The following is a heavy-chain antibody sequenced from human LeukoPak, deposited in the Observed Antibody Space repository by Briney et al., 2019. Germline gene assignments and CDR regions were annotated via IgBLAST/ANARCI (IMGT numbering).Heavy chain of an antibody. CDR1: GFTFTNAW. CDR2: IRTTTDGGTR. D-gene: IGHD1-1*01. CDR3: ATSELERRSHFDF. V-gene: IGHV3-15*05. Sequence: GGSLRLSCAASGFTFTNAWMTWVRQAPGKGLDWVGRIRTTTDGGTRDYAAPVKGRFTISRDDSTNTLYLQLNSLKTEDTAVYYCATSELERRSHFDFWGQGTLVTVSS. J-gene: IGHJ4*02.